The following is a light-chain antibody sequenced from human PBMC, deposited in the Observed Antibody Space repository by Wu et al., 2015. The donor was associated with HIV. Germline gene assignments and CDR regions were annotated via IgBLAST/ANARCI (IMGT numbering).Light chain of an antibody. CDR2: GAS. Sequence: IVMTQSPGTLSVSPGERATLSCRAGQSVSSSYLAWFQQKPGQAPRLLIYGASSRATDVPDRFSGSGSGTDFTLTISRLEPEDFAVYYCQHYGSSPFTFGPGTKVEIK. CDR1: QSVSSSY. V-gene: IGKV3-20*01. J-gene: IGKJ3*01. CDR3: QHYGSSPFT.